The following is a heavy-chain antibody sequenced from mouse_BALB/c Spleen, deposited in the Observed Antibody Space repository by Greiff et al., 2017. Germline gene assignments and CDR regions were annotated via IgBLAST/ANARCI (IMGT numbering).Heavy chain of an antibody. CDR2: IDPANGNT. Sequence: VQLQQSGAELVKPGASVKLSCTASGFNIKDTYMHWVKQRPEQGLEWIGRIDPANGNTKYDTKFQGKATITADTSSNTAYLQLSSLTSEDTAVYYCARYYYGHYYAMDYWGQGTSVTVSS. CDR1: GFNIKDTY. J-gene: IGHJ4*01. V-gene: IGHV14-3*02. D-gene: IGHD1-1*01. CDR3: ARYYYGHYYAMDY.